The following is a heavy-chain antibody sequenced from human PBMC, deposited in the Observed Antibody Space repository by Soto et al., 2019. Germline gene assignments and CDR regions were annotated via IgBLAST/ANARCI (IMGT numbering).Heavy chain of an antibody. V-gene: IGHV3-33*01. D-gene: IGHD6-13*01. J-gene: IGHJ4*02. Sequence: SLRLSCAASGFTFSSCGMHWVRQAPGKGLEWVAVIWYDGSNKYYADSVKGRFTISRDNSKNTLYLQMNSLRAEDTAVYYCARDLRRIAAAGPLDYWGQGTLVTSPQ. CDR1: GFTFSSCG. CDR2: IWYDGSNK. CDR3: ARDLRRIAAAGPLDY.